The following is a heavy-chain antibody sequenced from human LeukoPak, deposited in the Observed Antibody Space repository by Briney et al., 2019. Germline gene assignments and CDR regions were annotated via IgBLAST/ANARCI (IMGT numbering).Heavy chain of an antibody. CDR2: INPNSGGT. J-gene: IGHJ4*02. V-gene: IGHV1-2*02. D-gene: IGHD3-10*01. Sequence: ASVKVSCKASGYTLTGYYMHWVRQAPGQGLEWMGWINPNSGGTNYAQKFQGRVTMTRDTSISTAYMELSRLRSDDTAVYYCARSPAAYGSVDYWGQGTLVTVSS. CDR1: GYTLTGYY. CDR3: ARSPAAYGSVDY.